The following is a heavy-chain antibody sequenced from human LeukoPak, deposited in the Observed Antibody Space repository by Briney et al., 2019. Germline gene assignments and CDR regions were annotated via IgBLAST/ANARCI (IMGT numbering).Heavy chain of an antibody. D-gene: IGHD3-22*01. CDR2: ISYDGSNK. CDR1: GFTFSSYG. CDR3: ATLEGSSGYPYYFDY. J-gene: IGHJ4*02. V-gene: IGHV3-30*03. Sequence: GGSLRLSCAASGFTFSSYGMHWVRQAPGKGLEWVAVISYDGSNKYYADSVKGRFTISRDNSKNTLYLQMNSLRAEDTAVYYCATLEGSSGYPYYFDYWGQGTLVSVSS.